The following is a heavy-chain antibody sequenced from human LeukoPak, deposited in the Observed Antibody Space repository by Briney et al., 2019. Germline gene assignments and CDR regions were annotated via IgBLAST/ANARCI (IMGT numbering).Heavy chain of an antibody. J-gene: IGHJ4*02. V-gene: IGHV3-11*01. Sequence: PGGSLRLSCAASGFTFSDYYMSWIRQAPGKGLEWVSYISSSGSTIYYADSVKGRFTISRGNAKNSLYLQMNSLRAEDTAVYYCARESYYYGSGSYYMGAWDYWGQGTLVTVSS. CDR3: ARESYYYGSGSYYMGAWDY. CDR1: GFTFSDYY. D-gene: IGHD3-10*01. CDR2: ISSSGSTI.